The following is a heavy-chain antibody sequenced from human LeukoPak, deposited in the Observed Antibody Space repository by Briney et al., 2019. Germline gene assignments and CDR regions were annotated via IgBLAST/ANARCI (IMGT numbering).Heavy chain of an antibody. CDR3: ARATMITFGGVIVRPFDY. CDR2: ISSSSSYI. Sequence: AGGSLRLSCAASGFTFSSYSMNWVRQAPGKGLEWVSSISSSSSYIYYADSVKCRFTISRDNAKNSLYLQMNSLRAEDTAVYYCARATMITFGGVIVRPFDYWGQGTLVTVSS. CDR1: GFTFSSYS. J-gene: IGHJ4*02. V-gene: IGHV3-21*01. D-gene: IGHD3-16*02.